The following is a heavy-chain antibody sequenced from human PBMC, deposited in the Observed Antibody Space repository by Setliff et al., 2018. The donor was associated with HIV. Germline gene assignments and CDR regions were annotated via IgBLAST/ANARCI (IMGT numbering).Heavy chain of an antibody. Sequence: ASVKVSCKASGYTFTGYYMHWVRQAPGQGLEWMGWINPNSGGTNYAQKFQGRVTMTRDTSISTAYMELSSLTSEDTAVYYCASDWELGHGFYIWGQGTMVTVSS. D-gene: IGHD3-10*01. V-gene: IGHV1-2*02. CDR3: ASDWELGHGFYI. J-gene: IGHJ3*02. CDR2: INPNSGGT. CDR1: GYTFTGYY.